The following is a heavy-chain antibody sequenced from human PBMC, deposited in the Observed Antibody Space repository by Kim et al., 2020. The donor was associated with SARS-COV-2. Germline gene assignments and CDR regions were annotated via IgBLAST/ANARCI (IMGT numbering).Heavy chain of an antibody. V-gene: IGHV4-39*01. CDR2: LYYSGNT. CDR3: ARQSLGDYYFNY. Sequence: SETLSLTCTVSGGSISSTSYYWGWIRQPPGKGLEWIGSLYYSGNTYYNPSLKSRVTISVDTSKNQFSLKLSSVTAADTAVYYCARQSLGDYYFNYWGQGTLVTVSS. CDR1: GGSISSTSYY. D-gene: IGHD3-10*01. J-gene: IGHJ4*02.